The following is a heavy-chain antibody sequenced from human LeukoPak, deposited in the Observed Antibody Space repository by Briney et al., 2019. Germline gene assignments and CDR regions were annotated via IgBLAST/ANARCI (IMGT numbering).Heavy chain of an antibody. CDR3: ARVYGSGNYYHFDY. D-gene: IGHD3-10*01. CDR2: INPSGGST. Sequence: ASVKVSCKTSGYTFTNYYMHWVRQAPGQGLEWMGVINPSGGSTTYAQKFQGRVTMTTDTSTSTVYMDLSSLRSEDTALYYCARVYGSGNYYHFDYWGQGTLVTVSS. V-gene: IGHV1-46*01. CDR1: GYTFTNYY. J-gene: IGHJ4*02.